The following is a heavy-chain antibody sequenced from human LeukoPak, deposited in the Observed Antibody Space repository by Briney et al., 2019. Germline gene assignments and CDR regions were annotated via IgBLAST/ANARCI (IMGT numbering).Heavy chain of an antibody. CDR2: ISSSSSYI. CDR3: ARDPLVAGTGYFDY. Sequence: PGGSLRLSCAASGFTFSSYSMNWVRQAPGKGLEWVSSISSSSSYIYYADSVKGRFTISRDNAKNSLYLQMNSLRAEDTAVYYCARDPLVAGTGYFDYWGQGTLVTVSS. V-gene: IGHV3-21*01. CDR1: GFTFSSYS. D-gene: IGHD6-19*01. J-gene: IGHJ4*02.